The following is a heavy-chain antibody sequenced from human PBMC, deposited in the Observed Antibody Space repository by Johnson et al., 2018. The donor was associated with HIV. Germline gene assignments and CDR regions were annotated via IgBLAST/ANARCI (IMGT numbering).Heavy chain of an antibody. CDR2: IRYDGSYK. CDR3: ARGFWRQVIPGAFDI. D-gene: IGHD2-21*01. V-gene: IGHV3-30*02. CDR1: GFTFSSYD. Sequence: QMQLVESGGGVVQPGRSLRLSCAASGFTFSSYDMHWVRQAPGKGLEWVAFIRYDGSYKYYADSVKGRFTISRDNYQNTLYWEMNSLRAEDTAGYYCARGFWRQVIPGAFDIWGQGKMVTVSS. J-gene: IGHJ3*02.